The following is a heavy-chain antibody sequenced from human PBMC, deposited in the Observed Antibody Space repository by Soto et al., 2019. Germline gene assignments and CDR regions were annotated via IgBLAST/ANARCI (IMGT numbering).Heavy chain of an antibody. V-gene: IGHV4-30-2*01. D-gene: IGHD3-16*01. CDR2: ISQSGAT. J-gene: IGHJ4*02. Sequence: SETLSLTCAVSGGSITSGAYSWSWIRQPPGKVLEWLGYISQSGATYYNPSLERRVTISMDTSKYAFSLNLSSVTADDTAVYFCAREGGESSDGLYYFDSWGQGSLVTVSS. CDR3: AREGGESSDGLYYFDS. CDR1: GGSITSGAYS.